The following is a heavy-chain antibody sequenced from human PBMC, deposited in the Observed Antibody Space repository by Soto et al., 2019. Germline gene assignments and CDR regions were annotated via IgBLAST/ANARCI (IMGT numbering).Heavy chain of an antibody. CDR2: IYYSGST. CDR3: ASCSGGSCYSSY. D-gene: IGHD2-15*01. V-gene: IGHV4-30-4*01. Sequence: QVQLQESGPGLVKPSQTLSLTCTVSGGSISSGDYYWSWIRQPPGKGLEWFGYIYYSGSTYYNPSLKSRVTIAVDTSKNQFSLKLSSVTAADTAVYYCASCSGGSCYSSYWGQGTLVTVSS. J-gene: IGHJ4*02. CDR1: GGSISSGDYY.